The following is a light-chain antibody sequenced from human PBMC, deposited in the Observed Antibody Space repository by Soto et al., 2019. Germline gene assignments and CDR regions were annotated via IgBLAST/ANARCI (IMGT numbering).Light chain of an antibody. J-gene: IGKJ2*01. CDR3: QQYDINSGT. Sequence: DIQMTQSPSTLSASVGDRVTITCRASQSISSWLAWYQQKPGKAPILLIYDASTLEGGVPSRFSGSGSWTEFTLTISSLQPDVCTRYYCQQYDINSGTFGQGTKLEI. V-gene: IGKV1-5*01. CDR2: DAS. CDR1: QSISSW.